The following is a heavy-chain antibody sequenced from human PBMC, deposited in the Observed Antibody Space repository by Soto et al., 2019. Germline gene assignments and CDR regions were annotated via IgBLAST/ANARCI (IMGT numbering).Heavy chain of an antibody. CDR2: TFYRSKWYN. Sequence: SQTLSLTCAISGDSVSNNRAAWNWIRQSPSRGLEWLGRTFYRSKWYNDYAVSVKSRISINPDTSKNQFSLQLNSVTPEDTAVYYCAGYAYGHHLVWGQATLVTVSS. J-gene: IGHJ4*02. V-gene: IGHV6-1*01. D-gene: IGHD3-16*01. CDR1: GDSVSNNRAA. CDR3: AGYAYGHHLV.